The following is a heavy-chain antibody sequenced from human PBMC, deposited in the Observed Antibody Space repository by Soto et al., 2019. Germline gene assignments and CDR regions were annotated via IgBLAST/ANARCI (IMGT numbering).Heavy chain of an antibody. CDR2: INHSGST. Sequence: QVQLQQWGAGLLKASETLSLTCAVYGGSFSGYYWSWIRQPPGKGLEWIGEINHSGSTNYNPSLKSRVTLSVDTSKNQFSLKLSSVTAADTAVYYCARMYGISPRIDPWGQGTLVTVSS. J-gene: IGHJ5*02. CDR1: GGSFSGYY. CDR3: ARMYGISPRIDP. D-gene: IGHD3-9*01. V-gene: IGHV4-34*01.